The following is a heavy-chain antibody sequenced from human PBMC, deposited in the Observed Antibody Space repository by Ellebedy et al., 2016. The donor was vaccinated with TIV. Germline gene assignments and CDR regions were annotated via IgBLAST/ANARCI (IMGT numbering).Heavy chain of an antibody. CDR3: AREPRLLDY. J-gene: IGHJ4*02. Sequence: ASVKVSCKASGYSLTSHGMTWVRQAPGQGLEWLGWINTGTGNPTYAQGFTGRFVFSLDTSVSTTYLQINSLKADDTAIYYCAREPRLLDYWGQGTLVTVSS. D-gene: IGHD3-3*01. V-gene: IGHV7-4-1*02. CDR1: GYSLTSHG. CDR2: INTGTGNP.